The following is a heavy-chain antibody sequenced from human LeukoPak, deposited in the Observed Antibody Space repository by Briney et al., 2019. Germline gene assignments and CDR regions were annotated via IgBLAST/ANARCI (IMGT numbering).Heavy chain of an antibody. D-gene: IGHD6-13*01. CDR3: AKGASSSWYSGDY. CDR1: GFTFSSYA. J-gene: IGHJ4*02. Sequence: GGSLRLSCAASGFTFSSYAMTWVRQAPGKGLEWVSGISGSGGSTYYADSVKGRFTISRDNSKNTLYLQMNSPRAEDTAVYYCAKGASSSWYSGDYWGQGTLVTVFS. CDR2: ISGSGGST. V-gene: IGHV3-23*01.